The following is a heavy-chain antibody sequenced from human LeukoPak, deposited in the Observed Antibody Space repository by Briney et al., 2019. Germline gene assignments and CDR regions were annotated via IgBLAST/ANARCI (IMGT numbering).Heavy chain of an antibody. CDR2: IFHSGST. CDR3: VRHFTVTTDYFDY. Sequence: PSETLSLTCAVSGYSINSGYWWGWIRQPPGKGLERIGSIFHSGSTNYNPSLKSRVTISVDTSKNHVSLKLSSVTAADTALYYCVRHFTVTTDYFDYWGQGALVTVSS. V-gene: IGHV4-38-2*01. CDR1: GYSINSGYW. D-gene: IGHD4-17*01. J-gene: IGHJ4*02.